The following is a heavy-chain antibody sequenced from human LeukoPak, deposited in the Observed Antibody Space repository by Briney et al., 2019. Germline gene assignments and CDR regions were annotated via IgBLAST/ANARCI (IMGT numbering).Heavy chain of an antibody. V-gene: IGHV1-2*02. J-gene: IGHJ5*02. Sequence: ASVKVSCKASGYTFTGYYMHWVRQAPGQGLEWMGWINPNSGGTNYAQKFQGRVTMTRDTSISTVYMELSRLRSDDTAVYYCARGVIAVARSAWFDPWGQGTLVTVSS. CDR1: GYTFTGYY. D-gene: IGHD6-19*01. CDR3: ARGVIAVARSAWFDP. CDR2: INPNSGGT.